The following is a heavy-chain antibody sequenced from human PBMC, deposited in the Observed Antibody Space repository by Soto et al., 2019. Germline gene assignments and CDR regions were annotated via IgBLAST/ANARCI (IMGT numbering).Heavy chain of an antibody. D-gene: IGHD3-3*01. J-gene: IGHJ6*03. CDR1: VSPLSSYP. CDR3: AKEPYYDFWSGYYEDYYMDV. V-gene: IGHV3-23*01. Sequence: GGSLRLSCAASVSPLSSYPMSWVRQAPAKGLEWVSAISGSGGSTYYADSVKGRFTISRDNSKNTLYLQMNSLRAEDTAVYYCAKEPYYDFWSGYYEDYYMDVWGKGTTVTVSS. CDR2: ISGSGGST.